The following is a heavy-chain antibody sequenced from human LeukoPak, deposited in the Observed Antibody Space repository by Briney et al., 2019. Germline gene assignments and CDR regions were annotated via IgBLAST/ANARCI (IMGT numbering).Heavy chain of an antibody. Sequence: GGSLRLSCAASGFTFSHFWMSWVRQAPGKGLEWVAYIKKTGSETYYVDSVKGRFTITRDNTRNSLFLQMSSLRAEDTAVYFCAREDGYCSGGNCYSYFDSWGQGTLVTVSS. D-gene: IGHD2-15*01. J-gene: IGHJ4*02. V-gene: IGHV3-7*01. CDR2: IKKTGSET. CDR1: GFTFSHFW. CDR3: AREDGYCSGGNCYSYFDS.